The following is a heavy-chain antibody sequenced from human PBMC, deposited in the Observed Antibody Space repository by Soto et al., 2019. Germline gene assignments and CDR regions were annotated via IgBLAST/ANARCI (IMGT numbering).Heavy chain of an antibody. V-gene: IGHV1-8*01. CDR3: ARYVGITGTNGNRKKFDY. J-gene: IGHJ4*02. Sequence: EASVKVSCKASGYTFTSYDINWVRQATGQGLEWMGWMNPNSGNTGYAQKFQGRVTMTRNTSISTAYMGLSSLRSEDTAVYYCARYVGITGTNGNRKKFDYWGQGTLVTVSS. CDR1: GYTFTSYD. CDR2: MNPNSGNT. D-gene: IGHD1-7*01.